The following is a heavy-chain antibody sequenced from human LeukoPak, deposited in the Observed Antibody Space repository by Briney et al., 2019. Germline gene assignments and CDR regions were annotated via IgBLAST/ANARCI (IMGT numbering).Heavy chain of an antibody. CDR1: GDSVSSNSAA. J-gene: IGHJ4*02. CDR3: ARGTLDYYGSGSYFLGEYYFDY. CDR2: TYYRSKWYN. D-gene: IGHD3-10*01. V-gene: IGHV6-1*01. Sequence: KSSQTLSLTCAISGDSVSSNSAAWNWIRQSPSRGLEWLGRTYYRSKWYNDYAVSVKSRITINPDTSKNQFSLQLNSVTPEDTAVYYCARGTLDYYGSGSYFLGEYYFDYWGQGTLVTVSS.